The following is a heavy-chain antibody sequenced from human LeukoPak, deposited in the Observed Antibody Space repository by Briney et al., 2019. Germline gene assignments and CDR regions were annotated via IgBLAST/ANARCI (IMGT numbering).Heavy chain of an antibody. V-gene: IGHV3-7*03. D-gene: IGHD2-2*01. CDR1: GFTFSSYW. J-gene: IGHJ3*02. Sequence: GGSLRLSCAASGFTFSSYWMSWVRQAPGKGLEWVADIKQDGSEKYYVDSVKGRFTISRDNAKNSLYLQMNSLRAEDTAVYYCAREFGYQLEDAFDIWGQGTMVTVSS. CDR2: IKQDGSEK. CDR3: AREFGYQLEDAFDI.